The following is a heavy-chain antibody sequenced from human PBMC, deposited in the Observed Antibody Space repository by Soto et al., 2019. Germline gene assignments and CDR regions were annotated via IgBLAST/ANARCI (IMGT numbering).Heavy chain of an antibody. CDR1: GGTFSTSA. CDR3: ARDKDRQQLGGNYYYILDV. J-gene: IGHJ6*02. V-gene: IGHV1-69*12. D-gene: IGHD3-3*02. Sequence: QVQLMQSGAEVKKPGSSVKVSCKASGGTFSTSAISWVRQDPGEGLEWVGGIMPIFATPDSAQKFQGRVTISADGSTATAYLELTRLTTDDTAVYYCARDKDRQQLGGNYYYILDVWGQGTAITVSS. CDR2: IMPIFATP.